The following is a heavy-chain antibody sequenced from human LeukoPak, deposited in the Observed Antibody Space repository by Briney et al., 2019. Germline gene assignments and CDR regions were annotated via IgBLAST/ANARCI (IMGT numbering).Heavy chain of an antibody. CDR3: AKGYSGSYFTYFDY. CDR1: VFTFSTYA. J-gene: IGHJ4*02. D-gene: IGHD1-26*01. CDR2: INISGGGT. V-gene: IGHV3-23*01. Sequence: PGGSLRLSCAASVFTFSTYAMSWVRQTPGKGLEWVSFINISGGGTYYADSVKGRFTISRDNSKNTLYLQMNSLRAEDTAVYYCAKGYSGSYFTYFDYWGQGTLVTVSS.